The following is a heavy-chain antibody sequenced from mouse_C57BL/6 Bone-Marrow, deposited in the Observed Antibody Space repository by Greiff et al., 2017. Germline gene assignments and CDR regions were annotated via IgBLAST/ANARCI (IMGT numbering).Heavy chain of an antibody. CDR1: GFTFSSYG. D-gene: IGHD1-1*01. CDR2: ISSGGSYT. CDR3: ARRGYGSNFDY. Sequence: EVMLVESGGDLVKPGGSLKLSCAASGFTFSSYGMSWVRQTPDKRLEWVATISSGGSYTSYPDSVKGRFTISRDNAKNTLYLQMSSLKSEDTAMYYCARRGYGSNFDYWGQGTTLTVSS. J-gene: IGHJ2*01. V-gene: IGHV5-6*02.